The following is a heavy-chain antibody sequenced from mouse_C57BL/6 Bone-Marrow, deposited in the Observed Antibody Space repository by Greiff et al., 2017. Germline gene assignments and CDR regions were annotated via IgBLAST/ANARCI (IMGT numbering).Heavy chain of an antibody. J-gene: IGHJ4*01. CDR2: ISSGSSTI. CDR1: GFTFSDYG. Sequence: DVKLVESGGGLVKPGGSLKLSCAASGFTFSDYGMHWVRQAPEKGLEWVAYISSGSSTIYYADTVKGRCTISRDNAKNTLFLQMTSLRSEDTAMYYCARAPLYPYAMDYWGQGTSVTVSS. V-gene: IGHV5-17*01. D-gene: IGHD2-1*01. CDR3: ARAPLYPYAMDY.